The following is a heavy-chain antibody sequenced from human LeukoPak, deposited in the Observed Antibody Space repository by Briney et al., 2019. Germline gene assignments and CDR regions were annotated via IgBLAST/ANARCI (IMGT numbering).Heavy chain of an antibody. J-gene: IGHJ4*02. CDR1: GFTFSDFW. D-gene: IGHD1-1*01. V-gene: IGHV3-7*01. CDR2: TNEAGGDK. CDR3: AIATTGRGAFGS. Sequence: GGSLRLSCAASGFTFSDFWMSWVRQAPGKGLECVASTNEAGGDKLYVDSVKGRFIISRDNSKNSLSLQMNSLTAEDTAIYYCAIATTGRGAFGSWGQGTLVSVSS.